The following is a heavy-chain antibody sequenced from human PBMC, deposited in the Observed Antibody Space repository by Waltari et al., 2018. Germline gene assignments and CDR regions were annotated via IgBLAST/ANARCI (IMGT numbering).Heavy chain of an antibody. D-gene: IGHD3-10*01. J-gene: IGHJ6*03. Sequence: QVQLVQSGAEVKKPGSSVKVSCKASGGTFSSYAISWVRQAPGQGLEWMGGIIPIVGTANYAQKFQGRVTITADESTSTAYMELGSLRSEDTAVYYCAAGSGSYMIEYYYMDVWGKGTTVTISS. V-gene: IGHV1-69*12. CDR2: IIPIVGTA. CDR1: GGTFSSYA. CDR3: AAGSGSYMIEYYYMDV.